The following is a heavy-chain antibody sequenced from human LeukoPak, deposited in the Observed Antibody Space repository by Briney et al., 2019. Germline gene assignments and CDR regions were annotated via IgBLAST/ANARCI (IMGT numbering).Heavy chain of an antibody. J-gene: IGHJ4*02. Sequence: GGSLRLSCAASGFTFSSYSMNWVRQAPGKGLEWVSAISGSGGSTYYADSVKGRFTISRDNSKNTLYLQMNSLRAEDTAVYYCAKRRRDTAMVRPNYYFDYWGQGTLVTVSS. D-gene: IGHD5-18*01. CDR2: ISGSGGST. CDR3: AKRRRDTAMVRPNYYFDY. V-gene: IGHV3-23*01. CDR1: GFTFSSYS.